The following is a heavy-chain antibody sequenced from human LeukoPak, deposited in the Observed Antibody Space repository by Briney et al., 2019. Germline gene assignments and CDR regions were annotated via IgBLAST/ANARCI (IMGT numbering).Heavy chain of an antibody. D-gene: IGHD3-3*01. V-gene: IGHV4-34*01. CDR2: INHSGST. CDR3: ARGGYDFWSGYHPFDY. Sequence: SETLSLTCAVYGGSFSGYYWSWIRQPPGKGLEWIGEINHSGSTNYNPSLKSRVTISVDTSKNQFSLKLSSVTAADTAVYYCARGGYDFWSGYHPFDYWGQGTLVTVSS. CDR1: GGSFSGYY. J-gene: IGHJ4*02.